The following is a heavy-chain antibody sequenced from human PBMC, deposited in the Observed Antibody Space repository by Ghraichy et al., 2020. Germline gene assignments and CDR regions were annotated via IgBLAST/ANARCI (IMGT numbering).Heavy chain of an antibody. J-gene: IGHJ2*01. V-gene: IGHV4-59*02. D-gene: IGHD3-22*01. CDR1: GGSVSSDY. CDR3: ARGINYFDSSGYYDFWYFDL. CDR2: IYYSGRT. Sequence: SQTLSLTCTVSGGSVSSDYWTWIRQPPGGGLEWIGYIYYSGRTDYNPSLKSRVTISIDTSTNQFSLKLSSVTAADTAVYYCARGINYFDSSGYYDFWYFDLWGRGTLVTVSS.